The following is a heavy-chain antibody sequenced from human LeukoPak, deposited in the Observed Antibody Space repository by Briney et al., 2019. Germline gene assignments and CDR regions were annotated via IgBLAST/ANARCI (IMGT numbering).Heavy chain of an antibody. CDR3: GRDPNGDYVGAFEF. Sequence: GGSLRLSCAASGFTFSVYALVWVRQAPGEGLEWVSASSSGGSNTLYADAVKGRFTISRDNSKNTLYLQMDSLRAEDTAVYFCGRDPNGDYVGAFEFWGHGTMVTVSS. CDR2: SSSGGSNT. V-gene: IGHV3-23*05. D-gene: IGHD4-17*01. J-gene: IGHJ3*01. CDR1: GFTFSVYA.